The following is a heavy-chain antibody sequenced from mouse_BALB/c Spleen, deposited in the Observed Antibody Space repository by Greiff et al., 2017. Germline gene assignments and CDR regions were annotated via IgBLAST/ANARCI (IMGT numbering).Heavy chain of an antibody. Sequence: EVMLVESGGGLVQPGGSLRLSCATSGFTFTDYYMSWVRQPPGKALEWLGFIRNKANGYTTEYSASVKGRFTISRDNSQSILYLQMNTLIAEDSATYYCARDKKYGNYGDYAMDYWGQGTSVTVSS. CDR1: GFTFTDYY. CDR3: ARDKKYGNYGDYAMDY. CDR2: IRNKANGYTT. V-gene: IGHV7-3*02. J-gene: IGHJ4*01. D-gene: IGHD2-10*02.